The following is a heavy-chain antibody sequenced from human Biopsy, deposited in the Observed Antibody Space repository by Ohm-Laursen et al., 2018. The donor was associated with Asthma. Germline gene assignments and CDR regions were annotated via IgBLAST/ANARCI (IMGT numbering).Heavy chain of an antibody. Sequence: SVKVSCKASGYTFTGYYMHWVRQAPGQGLEWMGRINPNSGGTNYAQKFQGRVTMTRDTSISTAYMEVSRLRSDDTAVYYCARGQKSAGDRWFDPWGQGTLVTVSS. V-gene: IGHV1-2*06. CDR3: ARGQKSAGDRWFDP. J-gene: IGHJ5*02. CDR2: INPNSGGT. CDR1: GYTFTGYY. D-gene: IGHD6-13*01.